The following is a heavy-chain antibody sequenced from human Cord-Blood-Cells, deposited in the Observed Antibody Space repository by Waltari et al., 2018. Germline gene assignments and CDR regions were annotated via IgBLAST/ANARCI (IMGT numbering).Heavy chain of an antibody. V-gene: IGHV3-30-3*01. D-gene: IGHD6-13*01. CDR3: ARDSSSWYYYYGMDV. J-gene: IGHJ6*02. CDR2: ISYDGSNK. CDR1: GFTFSSYA. Sequence: VQLVESGGGVVQPGRSLRHSCAASGFTFSSYAMHWVRQASGKGLEWVAVISYDGSNKYYADSVKGRITIARDNSKNTLYLQMNSLRAEDTAVYYCARDSSSWYYYYGMDVWGQGTTVTVSS.